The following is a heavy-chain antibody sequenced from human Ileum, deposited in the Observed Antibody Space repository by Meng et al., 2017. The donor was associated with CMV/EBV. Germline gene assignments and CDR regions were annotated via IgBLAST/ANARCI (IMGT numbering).Heavy chain of an antibody. J-gene: IGHJ5*02. CDR2: VYYMGSA. V-gene: IGHV4-31*02. D-gene: IGHD1-26*01. CDR3: AALPPSRSGSWFDP. CDR1: GGSSRSGGYY. Sequence: AGGSSRSGGYYWNWIRQRPGEGLEWIGYVYYMGSAYYNPSLESRLTISMDTSKNQFSLRLTSVTAADTAVYYCAALPPSRSGSWFDPWGQGTLVTVSS.